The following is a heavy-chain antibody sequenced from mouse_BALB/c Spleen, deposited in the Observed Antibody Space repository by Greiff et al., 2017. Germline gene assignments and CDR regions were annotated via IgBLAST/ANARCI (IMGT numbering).Heavy chain of an antibody. CDR1: GYSFTGYF. D-gene: IGHD1-1*01. V-gene: IGHV1-20*02. Sequence: DVKLQESGPELVKPGASVKISCKASGYSFTGYFMNWVMQSHGKSLEWIGRINPYNGDTFYNQKFKGKATLTVDKSSSTAHMELRSLASEDSAVYYCARNYGSSPYYYAMDYWGQGTSVTVSS. J-gene: IGHJ4*01. CDR2: INPYNGDT. CDR3: ARNYGSSPYYYAMDY.